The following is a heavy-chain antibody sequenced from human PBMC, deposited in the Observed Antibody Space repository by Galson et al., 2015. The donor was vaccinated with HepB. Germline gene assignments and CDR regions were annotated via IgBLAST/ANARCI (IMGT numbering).Heavy chain of an antibody. Sequence: SLRLSCAASGFTVSSNYMSWVRQAPGKGLEWVSVIYSGGSTYYADSVKGRFTISRDNSKNTLYLQMNSLRAEDTAVYYCARDLLARDAFDIWGQGTMVTVSS. CDR2: IYSGGST. V-gene: IGHV3-53*01. CDR3: ARDLLARDAFDI. CDR1: GFTVSSNY. D-gene: IGHD2-15*01. J-gene: IGHJ3*02.